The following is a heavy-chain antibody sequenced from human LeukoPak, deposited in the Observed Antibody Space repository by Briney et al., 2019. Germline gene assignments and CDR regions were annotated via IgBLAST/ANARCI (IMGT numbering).Heavy chain of an antibody. CDR1: GFTVSSNY. Sequence: GGSLRLSCAASGFTVSSNYMSWVRQAPGKGLEWVSGISWNSGSIGYADSVKGRFTISRDNAKNSLYLQMNSLRAEDMALYYCAKDISHYYDSSGYYNAFDIWGQGTMVTVSS. CDR2: ISWNSGSI. V-gene: IGHV3-9*03. J-gene: IGHJ3*02. CDR3: AKDISHYYDSSGYYNAFDI. D-gene: IGHD3-22*01.